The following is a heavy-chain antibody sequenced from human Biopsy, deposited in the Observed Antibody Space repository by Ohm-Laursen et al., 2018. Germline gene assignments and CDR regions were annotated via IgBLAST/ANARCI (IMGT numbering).Heavy chain of an antibody. CDR3: GNEVYGRDY. D-gene: IGHD4-17*01. CDR1: GRTFSDYR. CDR2: INQSGST. V-gene: IGHV4-34*08. J-gene: IGHJ4*02. Sequence: SETLSLTWAVFGRTFSDYRWTWIRQPPGKGLEWIGQINQSGSTNYNPSLKSRVTISADASKYEFSLRLTSMTAADTAVYFCGNEVYGRDYWGLGARVTVSS.